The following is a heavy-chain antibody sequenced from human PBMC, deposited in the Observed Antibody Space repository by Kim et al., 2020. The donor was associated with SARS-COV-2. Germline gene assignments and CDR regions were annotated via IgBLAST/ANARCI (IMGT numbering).Heavy chain of an antibody. Sequence: GGSLRLSCAASGFTFSSYAISWVRQAPGKGLEWVSAISGSGGSTYYADSVKGRFTISRDNSKNTLYLQMNSLRAEDTAVYYCAKDEYYYDSSGYLEYNWFDPWGQGTLVTVSS. J-gene: IGHJ5*02. D-gene: IGHD3-22*01. CDR1: GFTFSSYA. V-gene: IGHV3-23*01. CDR3: AKDEYYYDSSGYLEYNWFDP. CDR2: ISGSGGST.